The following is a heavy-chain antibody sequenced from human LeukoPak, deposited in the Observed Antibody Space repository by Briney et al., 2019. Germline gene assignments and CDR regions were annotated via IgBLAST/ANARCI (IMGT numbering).Heavy chain of an antibody. CDR1: AGSINNYY. CDR3: ARVAARYVGMDV. D-gene: IGHD6-6*01. CDR2: IYYSGST. Sequence: SETLSLTCTVSAGSINNYYWSWIRQPPGKGLEWIGYIYYSGSTNYNPSLKSRITISVDTSKKQVSLNLSSVTAADTAVYYCARVAARYVGMDVWGQGTTVTVSS. J-gene: IGHJ6*02. V-gene: IGHV4-59*01.